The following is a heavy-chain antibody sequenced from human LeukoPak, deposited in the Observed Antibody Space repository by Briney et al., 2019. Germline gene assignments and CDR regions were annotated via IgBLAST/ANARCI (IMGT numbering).Heavy chain of an antibody. V-gene: IGHV3-23*01. Sequence: PGGSLRLSCAASGLTFRRYAMSWVRQAPGKGLEWVSTISGSGDSTYYADSVKGRSTISRDNSRNTLYLQMDSLRAEDTAVYYCARYNSGTIDYWGQGTLVTVSS. CDR1: GLTFRRYA. CDR2: ISGSGDST. J-gene: IGHJ4*02. CDR3: ARYNSGTIDY. D-gene: IGHD1-1*01.